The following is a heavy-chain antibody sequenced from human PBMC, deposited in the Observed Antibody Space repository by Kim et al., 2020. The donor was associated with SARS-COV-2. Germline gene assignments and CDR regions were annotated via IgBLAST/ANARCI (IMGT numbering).Heavy chain of an antibody. CDR3: AKEGEFSHAFDI. V-gene: IGHV3-23*01. D-gene: IGHD3-16*01. Sequence: YYADSVKGRFTISRDNSKNPLYLQMNSLRAEDTAVYYCAKEGEFSHAFDIWGQGTMVTVSS. J-gene: IGHJ3*02.